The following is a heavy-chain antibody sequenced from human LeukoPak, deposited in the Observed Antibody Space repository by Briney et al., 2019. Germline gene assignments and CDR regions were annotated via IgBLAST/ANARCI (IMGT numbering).Heavy chain of an antibody. Sequence: SETLSLTCTVSGGSISSSSYYWGWIRQPPGKGLEWIGSIYYSGSTDYNPSLKSRVTISVDTSKNQFSLKLSSVTAADTAVYYCASIWPFTRYFDWLYRRDYFDYWGQGTLVTASS. V-gene: IGHV4-39*01. CDR2: IYYSGST. CDR1: GGSISSSSYY. J-gene: IGHJ4*02. CDR3: ASIWPFTRYFDWLYRRDYFDY. D-gene: IGHD3-9*01.